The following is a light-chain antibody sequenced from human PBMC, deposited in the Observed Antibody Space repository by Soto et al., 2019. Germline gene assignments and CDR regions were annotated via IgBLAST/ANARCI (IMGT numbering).Light chain of an antibody. J-gene: IGLJ3*02. CDR1: SSNIGSNT. Sequence: QSVLTQPPSASGTPGQRVPISCSGSSSNIGSNTVNWYQQLPGTAPKLLIYSNNQRPSGVPDRFSGSKSGTSASLAIRGLQSEDEADYYCAAWDDSLNGWVFGGGTKVTVL. CDR2: SNN. CDR3: AAWDDSLNGWV. V-gene: IGLV1-44*01.